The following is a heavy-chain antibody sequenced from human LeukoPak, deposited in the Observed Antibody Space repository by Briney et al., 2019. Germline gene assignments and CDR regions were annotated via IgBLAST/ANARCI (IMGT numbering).Heavy chain of an antibody. Sequence: PSETLSLTCAVYGGSFSGYYWSWIRQPPGKGLEWIGEINHSGSTNYNPSLKSRVTISVDTSKNQFSLKLSSVTAADTAVYYCARARRGYSGYDYAFDYWGQGTLVTVSS. D-gene: IGHD5-12*01. V-gene: IGHV4-34*01. CDR1: GGSFSGYY. J-gene: IGHJ4*02. CDR2: INHSGST. CDR3: ARARRGYSGYDYAFDY.